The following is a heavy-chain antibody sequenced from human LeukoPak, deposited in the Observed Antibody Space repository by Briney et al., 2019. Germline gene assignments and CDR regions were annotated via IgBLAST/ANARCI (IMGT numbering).Heavy chain of an antibody. V-gene: IGHV1-2*02. CDR1: GYTFTGYY. CDR3: ARGRIWFGELWSY. D-gene: IGHD3-10*01. CDR2: INPNSGGT. J-gene: IGHJ4*02. Sequence: ASVKVSFKASGYTFTGYYMHWVRQAPGQGLEWMGWINPNSGGTNYAQKFQGRVTMTRDTSISTAYMELSRLRSDDTAVYYCARGRIWFGELWSYWGQGTLVTVSS.